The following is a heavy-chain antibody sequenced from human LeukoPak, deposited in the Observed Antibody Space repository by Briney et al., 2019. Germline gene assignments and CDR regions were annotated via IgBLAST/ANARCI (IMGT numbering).Heavy chain of an antibody. CDR1: GYTFTSYG. CDR2: ISAYNGNT. V-gene: IGHV1-18*01. Sequence: ASVKVSCKASGYTFTSYGISWVRQAPGQGLEWMGWISAYNGNTNYAQKLQGRVTMTTDTSTSTAYMELRSLRSDDTAVYYCARETYYYGSGSYYLFDYWGQGTLVTVSS. D-gene: IGHD3-10*01. CDR3: ARETYYYGSGSYYLFDY. J-gene: IGHJ4*02.